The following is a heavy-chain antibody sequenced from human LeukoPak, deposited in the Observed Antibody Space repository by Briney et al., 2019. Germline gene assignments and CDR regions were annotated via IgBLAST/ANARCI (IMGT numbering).Heavy chain of an antibody. CDR1: GYTFTSYG. CDR3: ARAQTTGFGESIDY. J-gene: IGHJ4*02. CDR2: ISVYNGNT. V-gene: IGHV1-18*01. D-gene: IGHD3-10*01. Sequence: ASVKVSCKTSGYTFTSYGVSWVRQAPGQGLEWMGWISVYNGNTIYAEKLQGRVTVTTDTSTTTAYMELRSLRSDDTAVYYCARAQTTGFGESIDYWGQGALVTVSS.